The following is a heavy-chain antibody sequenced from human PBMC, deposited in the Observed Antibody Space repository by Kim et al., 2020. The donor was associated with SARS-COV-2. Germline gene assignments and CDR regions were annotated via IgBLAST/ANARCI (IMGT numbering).Heavy chain of an antibody. CDR2: IYYSGST. CDR3: ARGEYYYDSSGYYPQLEAFDI. V-gene: IGHV4-59*01. D-gene: IGHD3-22*01. J-gene: IGHJ3*02. Sequence: SETLSLTCTVSGGSISSYYWSWIRQPPGKGLEWIGYIYYSGSTNYNPSLKSRVTISVDTSKNQFSLKLSSVTAADTAVYYCARGEYYYDSSGYYPQLEAFDIWGQGTMVTVSS. CDR1: GGSISSYY.